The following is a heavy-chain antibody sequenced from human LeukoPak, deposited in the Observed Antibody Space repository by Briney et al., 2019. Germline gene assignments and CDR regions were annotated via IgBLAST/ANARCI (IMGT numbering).Heavy chain of an antibody. J-gene: IGHJ4*02. Sequence: PSQTLSLTCTVSGGTISSGDYYWSWIRQPPGKGLEWSGYIYYSGSTYYNPSLKSRVTISVDTSKNQFSLKLSSVTAADTAVYYCARAQVVVITLFDYWGQGTLVTVSS. CDR3: ARAQVVVITLFDY. CDR1: GGTISSGDYY. V-gene: IGHV4-30-4*01. D-gene: IGHD3-22*01. CDR2: IYYSGST.